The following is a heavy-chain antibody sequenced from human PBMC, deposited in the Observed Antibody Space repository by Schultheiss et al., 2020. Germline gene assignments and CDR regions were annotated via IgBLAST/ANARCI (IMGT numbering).Heavy chain of an antibody. CDR3: TRDLRYDFWSRNYYYGMDV. Sequence: GGSLRLSCAASGITFSDAWMCWVRQAPGKGLEWVSSISKTSTYIYYADSLKGRFTISRDNAKNSLSLQMHSLRAEDTAVYYCTRDLRYDFWSRNYYYGMDVWGKGTTVTVSS. CDR1: GITFSDAW. J-gene: IGHJ6*04. D-gene: IGHD3-3*01. V-gene: IGHV3-21*03. CDR2: ISKTSTYI.